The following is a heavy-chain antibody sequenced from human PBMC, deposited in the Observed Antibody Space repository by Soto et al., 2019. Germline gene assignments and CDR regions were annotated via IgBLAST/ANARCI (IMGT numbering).Heavy chain of an antibody. CDR2: ISGDGVHT. CDR3: ARLGFLGAGDF. CDR1: GFTFSRYW. V-gene: IGHV3-74*01. D-gene: IGHD3-16*01. J-gene: IGHJ4*02. Sequence: EVQLAESGGGLIQPGGSLRLSCATSGFTFSRYWIHWVRQAPGEGLVWVSRISGDGVHTDYAESVKGRFTVSRDIAKSTGYLQMNNLRAEDTAIYYCARLGFLGAGDFWGQGILVTVSS.